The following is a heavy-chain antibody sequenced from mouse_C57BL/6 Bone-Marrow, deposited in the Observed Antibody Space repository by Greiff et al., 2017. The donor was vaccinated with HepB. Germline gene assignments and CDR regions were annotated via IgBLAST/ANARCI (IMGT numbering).Heavy chain of an antibody. V-gene: IGHV7-1*01. J-gene: IGHJ3*01. CDR3: ARDASPPSAWFAY. CDR1: GFTFSDFY. Sequence: EVMLVESGGGLVQSGRSLRLSCATSGFTFSDFYMEWVRQAPGKGLEWIAASRNKANDYTTEYSASVKGRFIVSRDTSQSILYLQMNALRAEDTAIYYCARDASPPSAWFAYWGQGTLVTVSA. CDR2: SRNKANDYTT.